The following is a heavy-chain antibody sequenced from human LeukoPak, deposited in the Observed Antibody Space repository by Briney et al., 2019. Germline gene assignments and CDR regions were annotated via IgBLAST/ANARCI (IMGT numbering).Heavy chain of an antibody. D-gene: IGHD6-13*01. CDR3: ARGTKQQLLGDWFDP. J-gene: IGHJ5*02. CDR1: GYTFTGYY. V-gene: IGHV1-2*04. CDR2: INPNSGGT. Sequence: ASVKVSCKASGYTFTGYYMHWVRQAPGQGLEWMGWINPNSGGTNYAQKFQGWVTMTRDTSISTAYMELSRLRSDDTAVYYCARGTKQQLLGDWFDPWGQGTLVTVPS.